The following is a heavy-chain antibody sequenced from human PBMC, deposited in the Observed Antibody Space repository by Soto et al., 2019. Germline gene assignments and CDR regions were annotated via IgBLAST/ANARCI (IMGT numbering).Heavy chain of an antibody. CDR2: IWYDGSNK. CDR1: GFTFSSYG. D-gene: IGHD6-13*01. J-gene: IGHJ4*02. Sequence: GGSLRLSCAASGFTFSSYGMHWVCQAPGKGLEWVAVIWYDGSNKYYADSVKGRFTISRDNSKNTLYLQMNSLRAEDTAVYYCARVGQRGQSWSDYWGQGTLVTVSS. V-gene: IGHV3-33*01. CDR3: ARVGQRGQSWSDY.